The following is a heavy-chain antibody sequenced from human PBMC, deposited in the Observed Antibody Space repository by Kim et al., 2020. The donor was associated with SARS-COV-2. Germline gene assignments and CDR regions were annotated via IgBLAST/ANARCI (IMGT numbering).Heavy chain of an antibody. CDR3: AKRDDNTLSRGYFDY. D-gene: IGHD1-1*01. CDR1: GFTFSSYA. J-gene: IGHJ4*02. V-gene: IGHV3-23*01. Sequence: GGSLRLSCAASGFTFSSYAMSWVRQAPGKGLEWVSTISGGSNTIYYADSVKGRFTISRDNFKNTLYLQMNSLRAEDTAVYYCAKRDDNTLSRGYFDYWGQGTLVTVSS. CDR2: ISGGSNTI.